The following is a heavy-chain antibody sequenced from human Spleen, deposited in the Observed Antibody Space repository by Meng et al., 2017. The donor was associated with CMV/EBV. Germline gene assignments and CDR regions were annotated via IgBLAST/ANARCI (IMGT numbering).Heavy chain of an antibody. Sequence: SVKVSCKASGGTFSSYTFSWVRQAPGQGLEWMGRIVPILGMTNYAQRFQGRVTITADKSTSTAYMELSSLRSEDTAVYYCARDDLDTSCYVDCHYYGMDVWGQGTSVTVSS. J-gene: IGHJ6*02. D-gene: IGHD2-2*01. V-gene: IGHV1-69*04. CDR3: ARDDLDTSCYVDCHYYGMDV. CDR1: GGTFSSYT. CDR2: IVPILGMT.